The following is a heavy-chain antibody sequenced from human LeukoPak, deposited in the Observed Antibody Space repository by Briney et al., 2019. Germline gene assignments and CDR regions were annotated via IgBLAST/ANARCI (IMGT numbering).Heavy chain of an antibody. CDR1: GGSISSGSYY. CDR3: ARSGAGRWFGELLHYFDY. V-gene: IGHV4-61*02. D-gene: IGHD3-10*01. J-gene: IGHJ4*02. CDR2: IYTSGST. Sequence: SQTLSLTCTVSGGSISSGSYYWGWIRQPAGKGLEWIGRIYTSGSTNYNPSLKSRVTISVDTSKNQFSLKLSSVTAADTAVYYCARSGAGRWFGELLHYFDYWGQGTLVTVSS.